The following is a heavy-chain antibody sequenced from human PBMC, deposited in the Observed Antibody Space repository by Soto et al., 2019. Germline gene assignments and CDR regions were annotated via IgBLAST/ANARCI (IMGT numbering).Heavy chain of an antibody. J-gene: IGHJ5*02. CDR3: ARRDIVVVVAAKLYGWFDP. CDR1: GGSFSGYY. CDR2: INHSGST. V-gene: IGHV4-34*01. Sequence: SETLSLTCAVYGGSFSGYYWSWIRQPPGKGLEWIGEINHSGSTNYNPSLKSRVTISVDTSKNQFSLKLSSVTAADTAVYYCARRDIVVVVAAKLYGWFDPWGQGTLVTVSS. D-gene: IGHD2-15*01.